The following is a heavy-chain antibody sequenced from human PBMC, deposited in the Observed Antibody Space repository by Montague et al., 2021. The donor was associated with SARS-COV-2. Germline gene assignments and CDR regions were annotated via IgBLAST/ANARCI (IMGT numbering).Heavy chain of an antibody. CDR3: ARELTYYGMDV. Sequence: SLRLSCAASGFTFSSYAMHWVRQAPGKGLEWVAVISYDGSSKYYADSVKGRFTISRDNSKNTLYLQMNSLRAEDTAAYYCARELTYYGMDVWGQGTTVTVSS. J-gene: IGHJ6*02. CDR1: GFTFSSYA. V-gene: IGHV3-30-3*01. CDR2: ISYDGSSK. D-gene: IGHD2-21*02.